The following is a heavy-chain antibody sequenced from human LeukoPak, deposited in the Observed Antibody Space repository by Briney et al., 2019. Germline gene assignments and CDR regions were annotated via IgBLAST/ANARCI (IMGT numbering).Heavy chain of an antibody. J-gene: IGHJ6*02. Sequence: SETLSLTCTVSGGSISGSSYYWGWIRQPPGKGLEWIGSIYYSGSTNYNPSLKSRVTISVDTSKNQFSLKLSSVTAADTAVYYCARDAPIAAEYYYYYYGMDVWGQGTTVTVSS. CDR2: IYYSGST. CDR3: ARDAPIAAEYYYYYYGMDV. V-gene: IGHV4-39*07. D-gene: IGHD6-6*01. CDR1: GGSISGSSYY.